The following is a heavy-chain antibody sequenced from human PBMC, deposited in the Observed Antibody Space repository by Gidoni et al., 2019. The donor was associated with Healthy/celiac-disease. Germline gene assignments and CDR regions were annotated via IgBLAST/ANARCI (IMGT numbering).Heavy chain of an antibody. Sequence: EASGFTFSSYAMSWVRQAPGKGMEWDSAISGSGGSTYYADSVKGRFTISRGNSKNTLYLQMNGLRAEDTAVYYCAKGRANTAMGYYYYYGMDIWSQGTTVTVSS. CDR2: ISGSGGST. J-gene: IGHJ6*02. CDR1: GFTFSSYA. D-gene: IGHD5-18*01. V-gene: IGHV3-23*01. CDR3: AKGRANTAMGYYYYYGMDI.